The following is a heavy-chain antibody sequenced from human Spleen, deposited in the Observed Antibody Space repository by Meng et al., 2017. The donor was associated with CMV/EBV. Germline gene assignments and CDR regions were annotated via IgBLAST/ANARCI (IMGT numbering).Heavy chain of an antibody. CDR2: ISWNSDGI. V-gene: IGHV3-9*01. CDR3: ARERVIVGASWYNWFDP. Sequence: GGSLGLSWAAPGFNFVDYAMHWIRQAPGKGLEWVSGISWNSDGIGYGASVKGRFTISRDNAKNSLYLQMNSLRAEDTAVYYCARERVIVGASWYNWFDPWGQGTLVTVSS. CDR1: GFNFVDYA. D-gene: IGHD1-26*01. J-gene: IGHJ5*02.